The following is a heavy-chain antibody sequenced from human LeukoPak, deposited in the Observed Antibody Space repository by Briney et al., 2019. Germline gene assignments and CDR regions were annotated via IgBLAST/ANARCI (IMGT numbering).Heavy chain of an antibody. J-gene: IGHJ3*02. Sequence: SETLSLTCTVSGSSISSYYWSWIRQPPGKGLEWIGYIYYSGSTNYNPSLKSRVTISVDTSKNQFSLKLSSVTAADTAVYYCARRLHYYDITGSHPAFDIWGQGTMVTVSS. CDR2: IYYSGST. CDR3: ARRLHYYDITGSHPAFDI. V-gene: IGHV4-59*01. D-gene: IGHD3-22*01. CDR1: GSSISSYY.